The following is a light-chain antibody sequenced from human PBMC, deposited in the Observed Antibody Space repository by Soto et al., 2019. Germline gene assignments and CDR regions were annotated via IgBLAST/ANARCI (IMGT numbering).Light chain of an antibody. J-gene: IGLJ1*01. V-gene: IGLV2-14*03. CDR3: VSYTNPGTYV. CDR1: SRDVTDSDS. Sequence: QSALTQPASVSGSPGQSVTISCAGASRDVTDSDSVSWYQHRPGEAPELKILDFTYRPSGVSDRFSGSLSADTASLTISGLQVEDEGDYYRVSYTNPGTYVFGPGTKLTV. CDR2: DFT.